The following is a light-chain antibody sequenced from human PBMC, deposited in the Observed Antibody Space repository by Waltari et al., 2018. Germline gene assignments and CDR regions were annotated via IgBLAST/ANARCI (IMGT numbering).Light chain of an antibody. J-gene: IGLJ3*02. CDR1: GGRIASNF. CDR3: QSYDHAFPVV. CDR2: ENN. Sequence: TQPHSVSGSPGETVIISCTGSGGRIASNFVQWYQQRPGRAPAAVIYENNQSPSGGPDRFSGSIDGSSNSASLTISGLQSVDEADYYCQSYDHAFPVVFGGVTKLTVL. V-gene: IGLV6-57*02.